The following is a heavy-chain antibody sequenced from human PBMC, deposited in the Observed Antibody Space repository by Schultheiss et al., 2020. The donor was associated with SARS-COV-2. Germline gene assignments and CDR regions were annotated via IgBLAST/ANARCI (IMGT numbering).Heavy chain of an antibody. J-gene: IGHJ4*02. CDR2: INSDGSST. CDR1: GFTFSSYW. Sequence: GESLKISCAASGFTFSSYWMHWVRQVPGKGLVWVSRINSDGSSTTYADSVKGRFTISRDNAKNSLYLQMNSLRAEDTAVYYCARAIGYCSSTSCLRGVFDYWGQGTLVTVSS. D-gene: IGHD2-2*01. CDR3: ARAIGYCSSTSCLRGVFDY. V-gene: IGHV3-74*01.